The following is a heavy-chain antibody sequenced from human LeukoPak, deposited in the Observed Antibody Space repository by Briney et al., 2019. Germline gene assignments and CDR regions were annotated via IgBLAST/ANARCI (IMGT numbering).Heavy chain of an antibody. CDR3: ARLRIAAAERNYYYYGMDV. CDR1: GGSFSGDY. J-gene: IGHJ6*02. D-gene: IGHD6-13*01. V-gene: IGHV4-34*01. Sequence: SETLSLTCAVYGGSFSGDYWSWIRQPPGKGLEWIGEINHRGSTNYNPSLKSRVTISVDTSKNQFSLKLSSVTAADTAVYYCARLRIAAAERNYYYYGMDVWGQGTTVTVSS. CDR2: INHRGST.